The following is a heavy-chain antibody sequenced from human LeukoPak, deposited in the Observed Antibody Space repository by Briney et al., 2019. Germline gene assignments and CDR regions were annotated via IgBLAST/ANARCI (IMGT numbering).Heavy chain of an antibody. CDR2: IYYSGST. J-gene: IGHJ5*02. Sequence: SETLSLTCTVSGGSISSGGYYWSWIRQHPGKGLEWIGYIYYSGSTYYNPSLKSRVIISVDTSKNQFSLKLSSVTAADTAVYYCARANLAAVRWFDPWGQGTLVTVSS. D-gene: IGHD6-13*01. V-gene: IGHV4-31*03. CDR3: ARANLAAVRWFDP. CDR1: GGSISSGGYY.